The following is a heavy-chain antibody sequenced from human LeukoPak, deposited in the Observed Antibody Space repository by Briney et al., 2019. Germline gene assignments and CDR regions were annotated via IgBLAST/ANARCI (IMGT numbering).Heavy chain of an antibody. CDR2: IYYSGRT. Sequence: PSETLSLTCTVSGGSVSNYYWSWIRQSPGKGLEWIAYIYYSGRTNYNPSLKSRVTISVDTAENQFSLKLSSATAADTALYFCARQASWLPYFDLWGRGTLVSVS. CDR1: GGSVSNYY. D-gene: IGHD5-12*01. CDR3: ARQASWLPYFDL. J-gene: IGHJ2*01. V-gene: IGHV4-59*08.